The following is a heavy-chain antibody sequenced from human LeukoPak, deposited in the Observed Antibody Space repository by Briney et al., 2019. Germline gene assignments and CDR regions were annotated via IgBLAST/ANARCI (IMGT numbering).Heavy chain of an antibody. CDR2: IYHSGGT. CDR1: GYSISSGYY. D-gene: IGHD6-6*01. Sequence: PSETLSLTCTVSGYSISSGYYWGWIRQPPGKGLVWIGSIYHSGGTYYNPSLKSRVTISVDTSKNQFSLKLSSVTAADTAVYYCARDLTDSSSSGGDAFDIWGQGTMVTVSS. V-gene: IGHV4-38-2*02. J-gene: IGHJ3*02. CDR3: ARDLTDSSSSGGDAFDI.